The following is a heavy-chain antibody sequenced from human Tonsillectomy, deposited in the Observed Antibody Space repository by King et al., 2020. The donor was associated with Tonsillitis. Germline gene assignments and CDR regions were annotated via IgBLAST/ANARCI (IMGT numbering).Heavy chain of an antibody. CDR1: GGSISSSNSY. CDR3: ARRNEGGSAVDGTYYYYGMDV. V-gene: IGHV4-39*07. Sequence: QLQESGPGLVKPSETLPLTCTVSGGSISSSNSYWGWIRQPPGKGLEWIGTIYYSGSAHYNPSLKSRVTISVDTSKNQFSLKVSSVTAADTAVYYCARRNEGGSAVDGTYYYYGMDVWGQGTTVTVSS. D-gene: IGHD6-13*01. J-gene: IGHJ6*02. CDR2: IYYSGSA.